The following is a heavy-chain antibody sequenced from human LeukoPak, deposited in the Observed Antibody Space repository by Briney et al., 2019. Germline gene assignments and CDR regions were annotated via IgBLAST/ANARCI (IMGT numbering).Heavy chain of an antibody. V-gene: IGHV4-34*01. D-gene: IGHD2-15*01. Sequence: PSESLSLTCDAYGGSLSGYYWSWVRQPPGKGLEWMGEINHSGSTNYNPSLMSRGTISVDTSKNQFSLKLSSVTDADTAVYYCASGIPNCSGGSCYSHDYWGQGTLVTASS. CDR3: ASGIPNCSGGSCYSHDY. CDR1: GGSLSGYY. CDR2: INHSGST. J-gene: IGHJ4*02.